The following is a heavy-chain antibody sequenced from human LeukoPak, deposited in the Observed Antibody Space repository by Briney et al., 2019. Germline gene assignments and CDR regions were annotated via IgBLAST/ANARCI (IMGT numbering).Heavy chain of an antibody. J-gene: IGHJ4*02. D-gene: IGHD3-9*01. CDR3: ARDSGILTGADY. Sequence: GGFLRLSCAASGFTVSSNYMSWVRQAPGKGLEWVSVIYSGGSTYYADSVKGRFTISRDNSKNTLYLQMSSLRAEDTAVYYCARDSGILTGADYWGQGTLVTVSS. V-gene: IGHV3-66*01. CDR1: GFTVSSNY. CDR2: IYSGGST.